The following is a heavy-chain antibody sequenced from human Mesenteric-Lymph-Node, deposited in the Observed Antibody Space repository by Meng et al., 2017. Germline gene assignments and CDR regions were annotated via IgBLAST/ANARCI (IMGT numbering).Heavy chain of an antibody. CDR1: GFTFSTSW. CDR2: ISGSGGST. J-gene: IGHJ4*02. CDR3: APFQPRDY. V-gene: IGHV3-23*01. Sequence: GGSLRLSCAASGFTFSTSWMHWVCQSPEKGLEWVSAISGSGGSTYYADSVKGRFTISRDNSKNTLYLQMNSLRAEDTAVYYCAPFQPRDYWGQGTLVTVSS. D-gene: IGHD1-14*01.